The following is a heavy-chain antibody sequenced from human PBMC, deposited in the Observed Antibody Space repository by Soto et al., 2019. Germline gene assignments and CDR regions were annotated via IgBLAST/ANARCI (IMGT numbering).Heavy chain of an antibody. D-gene: IGHD1-26*01. J-gene: IGHJ5*02. V-gene: IGHV3-53*01. CDR1: GFTVSSSY. CDR2: IYTGGAT. Sequence: GGSLRLSCAASGFTVSSSYMSWVRQAPGKGLEWVSIIYTGGATYYADAVKGRFTISRDDSKNTLFLQMDGLRVEDTAIYYCVRDSYGTAWGQGTQVTVSS. CDR3: VRDSYGTA.